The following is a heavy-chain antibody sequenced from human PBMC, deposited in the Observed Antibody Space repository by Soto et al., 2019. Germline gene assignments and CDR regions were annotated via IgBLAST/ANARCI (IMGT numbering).Heavy chain of an antibody. CDR2: ISRSGSDT. CDR1: GFTFRSFA. V-gene: IGHV3-23*01. Sequence: EVQLLESGGGTVQPGGSLRLSCAASGFTFRSFAMTWVRQAPGRGLEWVSDISRSGSDTYYADSVKGRFTISRDNSQNTLFLQMNSLRAEDTAVYYCSRGGWGTITDSWGQGTLVPASP. CDR3: SRGGWGTITDS. J-gene: IGHJ4*02. D-gene: IGHD3-16*01.